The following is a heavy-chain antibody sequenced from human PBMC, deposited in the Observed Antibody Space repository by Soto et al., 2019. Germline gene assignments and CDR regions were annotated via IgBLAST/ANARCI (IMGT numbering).Heavy chain of an antibody. J-gene: IGHJ4*02. V-gene: IGHV4-59*01. CDR2: IYYSGTT. Sequence: SATLSLTCTVSGGSISSYYWTWIRQFPGKRLEWIGNIYYSGTTNYNPFLKSRVTISVDTSKNQFSLKLSSVTAADTAVYFCVRANYFDYWGQGTLVTVSS. CDR1: GGSISSYY. CDR3: VRANYFDY.